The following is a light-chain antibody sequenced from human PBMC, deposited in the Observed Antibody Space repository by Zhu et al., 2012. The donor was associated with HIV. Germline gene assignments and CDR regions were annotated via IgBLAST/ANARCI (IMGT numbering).Light chain of an antibody. V-gene: IGKV3-15*01. CDR2: RAS. CDR1: QSVGTN. J-gene: IGKJ1*01. Sequence: IVLTQSPATLSLSPGERATLSCRTSQSVGTNLAWYQQKPGQPPRLLISRASDRSSGIPGRFSGSGSGTEFTLTITSLESEDFAVYYCHQYENWPPTFGQGTEVE. CDR3: HQYENWPPT.